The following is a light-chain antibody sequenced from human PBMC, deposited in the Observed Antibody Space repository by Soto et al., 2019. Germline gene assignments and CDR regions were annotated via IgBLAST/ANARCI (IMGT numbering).Light chain of an antibody. CDR3: QQRSNWPPT. CDR2: DAS. V-gene: IGKV3-11*01. Sequence: EIVLTQSPATLSLSPGERATLSCRASQSVSSYLAWYQQKPGQAPRLLIYDASNRATGIPARFSGSGSGTDFTLTISSREPEDCAVYYCQQRSNWPPTFGQGTKLEIK. J-gene: IGKJ2*01. CDR1: QSVSSY.